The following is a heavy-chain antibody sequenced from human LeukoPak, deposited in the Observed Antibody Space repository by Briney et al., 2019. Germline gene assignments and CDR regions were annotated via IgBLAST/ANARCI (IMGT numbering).Heavy chain of an antibody. CDR1: GFTISSSY. CDR2: IFYSGST. D-gene: IGHD7-27*01. V-gene: IGHV4-59*01. CDR3: VRGAGEIPIFDY. Sequence: SETLSLTCTASGFTISSSYWSWLRQPPGKGLEWLGDIFYSGSTNYNPSLKSRVTISIDTSKHQFSLQLSSVTAADTAVYYCVRGAGEIPIFDYWGRGTRVTVSS. J-gene: IGHJ4*02.